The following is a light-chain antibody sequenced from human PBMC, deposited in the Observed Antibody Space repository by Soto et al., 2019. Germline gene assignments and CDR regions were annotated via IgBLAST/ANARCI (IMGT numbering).Light chain of an antibody. J-gene: IGKJ2*01. CDR1: RDVYINA. CDR3: QHYGSSPPYT. CDR2: GAS. Sequence: VVLTQSPATLSLSPGEPATLSCRASRDVYINALAWYQQKPGRTPTLLIYGASTRATGIPDRFSATGSGTDFTLTITRLEPEDFAVYYCQHYGSSPPYTFGQGTTLEIK. V-gene: IGKV3-20*01.